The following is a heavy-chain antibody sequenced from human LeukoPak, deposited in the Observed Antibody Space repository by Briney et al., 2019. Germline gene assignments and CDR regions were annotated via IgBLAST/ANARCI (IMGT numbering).Heavy chain of an antibody. V-gene: IGHV4-34*01. D-gene: IGHD4-17*01. CDR3: ASRTTVSPYYFDY. J-gene: IGHJ4*02. Sequence: SETLSLTCAVYGGSFSGYYWSWIRQPPGKGLEWIGEIKHSGSTNYNPSLKSRVTISVDTSKNQFSLKLSSVTAADTAVYYCASRTTVSPYYFDYWGQGTLVTVSS. CDR1: GGSFSGYY. CDR2: IKHSGST.